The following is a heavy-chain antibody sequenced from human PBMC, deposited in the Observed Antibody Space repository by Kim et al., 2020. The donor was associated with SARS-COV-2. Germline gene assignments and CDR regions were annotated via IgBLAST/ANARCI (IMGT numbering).Heavy chain of an antibody. CDR1: GYTFANYA. J-gene: IGHJ4*02. Sequence: ASVKVSCKASGYTFANYAIQWVRQAPEQRLEWMGWINAGNGYIQYSRSFQGRVTFTRDTSANIVYMELSNLRSEDTSLYFCARHMVGANPLDYWGQGTLVTVSS. V-gene: IGHV1-3*01. CDR3: ARHMVGANPLDY. CDR2: INAGNGYI. D-gene: IGHD1-26*01.